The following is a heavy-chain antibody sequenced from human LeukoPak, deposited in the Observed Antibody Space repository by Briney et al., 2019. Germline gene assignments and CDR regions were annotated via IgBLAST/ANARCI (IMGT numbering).Heavy chain of an antibody. CDR1: GYTFTGYY. V-gene: IGHV1-2*02. Sequence: ASMKVSCKASGYTFTGYYMHWVRQAPGQGLEWMGWINPNSGGTNYAQKFQGRVTMTRDTSISTAYMELSRLRSDDTTVYYCAREYGYSSSWYNYYYYGMDVWGQGTTVTVSS. J-gene: IGHJ6*02. CDR3: AREYGYSSSWYNYYYYGMDV. CDR2: INPNSGGT. D-gene: IGHD6-13*01.